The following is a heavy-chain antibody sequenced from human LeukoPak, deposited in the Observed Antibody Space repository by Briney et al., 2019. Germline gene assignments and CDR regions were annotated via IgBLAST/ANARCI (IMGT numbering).Heavy chain of an antibody. V-gene: IGHV4-59*01. Sequence: KPSETLSLTCTVSGGSISSYYWSWIRQPPGKGLEWIGYIYYSRSTNYNPSLKSRVTISVDTSKNQFSLKLSSVTAADTAVYYCARVLYYYDSSGYYYDAFDIWGQGTMVTVSS. J-gene: IGHJ3*02. CDR2: IYYSRST. CDR1: GGSISSYY. D-gene: IGHD3-22*01. CDR3: ARVLYYYDSSGYYYDAFDI.